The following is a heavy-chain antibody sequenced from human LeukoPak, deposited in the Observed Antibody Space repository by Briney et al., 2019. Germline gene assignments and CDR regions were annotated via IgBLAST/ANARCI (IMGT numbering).Heavy chain of an antibody. CDR1: GFTFSSFG. V-gene: IGHV3-30*18. D-gene: IGHD6-19*01. CDR3: AKVTSSEAVTDPYYYYGMDV. Sequence: QPGGSLRLSCAASGFTFSSFGMHWVRQAPGKGLEWVALISNDGSNKYYADSVKGRFTISRDNSKNTLYVQMNSLRAEDTAIYYCAKVTSSEAVTDPYYYYGMDVWGQGTTVTVSS. CDR2: ISNDGSNK. J-gene: IGHJ6*02.